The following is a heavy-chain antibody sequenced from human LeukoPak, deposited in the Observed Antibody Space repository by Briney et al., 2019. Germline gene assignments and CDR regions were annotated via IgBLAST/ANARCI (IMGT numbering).Heavy chain of an antibody. CDR3: ARDRGGCTNGVCFDAFDI. CDR1: GFTFSAYW. J-gene: IGHJ3*02. Sequence: PGGSLRLSCAASGFTFSAYWMTWVRQAPGKGLEWVANIKHDGSEKYYVASVKGRFTTSRDNAQNSLYLQMSSLRADDTAVYYCARDRGGCTNGVCFDAFDIWGQGTMVTVSS. D-gene: IGHD2-8*01. CDR2: IKHDGSEK. V-gene: IGHV3-7*05.